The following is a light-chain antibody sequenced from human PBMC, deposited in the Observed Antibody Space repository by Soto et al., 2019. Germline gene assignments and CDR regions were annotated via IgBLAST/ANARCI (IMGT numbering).Light chain of an antibody. CDR2: XVT. V-gene: IGLV2-14*01. J-gene: IGLJ2*01. CDR3: SSYTSSSASVV. CDR1: SSDVGGYNY. Sequence: QSALTQPASVSGSPGQXXTISXTGTSSDVGGYNYVSWYQQHPGKAPKLMIXXVTHRSSGISDRFSGSKSGXTASLTISGLQSEDEADYYCSSYTSSSASVVFGGGTKLTVL.